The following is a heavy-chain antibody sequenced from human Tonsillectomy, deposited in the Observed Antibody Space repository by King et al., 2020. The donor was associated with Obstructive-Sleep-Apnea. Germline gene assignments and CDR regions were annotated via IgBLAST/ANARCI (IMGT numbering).Heavy chain of an antibody. CDR1: GGFFRTSSFY. CDR2: IYYSGSV. V-gene: IGHV4-39*01. Sequence: QLQESGPGLVNPSETLSLTCTVSGGFFRTSSFYWGWIRQPPGVGREWVGSIYYSGSVHYNPSLKSRVTISVDTSKDQLSLKLTSVTAADTAVYYCARLGVLEHGTWAYRFDTRGQTTLVTVSS. J-gene: IGHJ5*02. D-gene: IGHD3-10*01. CDR3: ARLGVLEHGTWAYRFDT.